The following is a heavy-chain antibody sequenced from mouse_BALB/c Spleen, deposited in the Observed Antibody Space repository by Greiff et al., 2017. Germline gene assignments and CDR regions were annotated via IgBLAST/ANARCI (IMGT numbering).Heavy chain of an antibody. D-gene: IGHD2-14*01. CDR3: ARWHYRYPDAMDY. J-gene: IGHJ4*01. V-gene: IGHV1-55*01. CDR2: IYPGSGST. CDR1: GYNFTSYW. Sequence: QVQLQQPGAELVKPGTSVKLSCTASGYNFTSYWINWVKLRPGQGLEWIGDIYPGSGSTNYNEKFQSKATLTVDTSSSTAYMQLSSLASEDSALYYGARWHYRYPDAMDYWGQGTSVTVSS.